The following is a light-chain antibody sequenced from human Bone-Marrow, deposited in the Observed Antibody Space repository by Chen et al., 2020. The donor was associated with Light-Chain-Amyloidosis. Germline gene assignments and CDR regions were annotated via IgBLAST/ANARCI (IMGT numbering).Light chain of an antibody. CDR3: QQYGTSPLT. J-gene: IGKJ4*01. CDR1: QTISSNY. CDR2: GSS. Sequence: ELVLTHSPASLSFSPGEGANLSCRASQTISSNYLTWYQQKFGQAPRLLIYGSSSRATGIPDRFTGSGSGTDFTLTINRLEPEDFAMYYCQQYGTSPLTFGGGTKVEIK. V-gene: IGKV3-20*01.